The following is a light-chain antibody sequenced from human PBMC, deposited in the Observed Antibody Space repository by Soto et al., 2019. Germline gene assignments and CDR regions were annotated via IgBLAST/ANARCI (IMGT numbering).Light chain of an antibody. J-gene: IGKJ2*01. V-gene: IGKV3-20*01. CDR3: QQYGSSLYT. CDR1: QSVSSSY. Sequence: EIVLTQPPGTLSFAPGERAPLSCRASQSVSSSYLAWYQQKPGQAPRPLIYVVSSRATGFPDRFSGSGSGTDFTLTISRLEPEDFAVYYCQQYGSSLYTFGQGTKLEIK. CDR2: VVS.